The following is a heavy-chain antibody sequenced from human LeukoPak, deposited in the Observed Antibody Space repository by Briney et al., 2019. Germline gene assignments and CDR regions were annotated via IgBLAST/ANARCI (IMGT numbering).Heavy chain of an antibody. J-gene: IGHJ3*02. CDR1: GFTLSNAW. D-gene: IGHD2-2*02. Sequence: GGSLRLSCAASGFTLSNAWMSWVRQAPGKGLEWVGCINSNSDGGTTDYAAPVRGRFTISRDDSKSTLYLEMNSLKTEDTAVHYCATELGCSSTSCYKPVDTCGQGTMLTVSS. V-gene: IGHV3-15*05. CDR2: INSNSDGGTT. CDR3: ATELGCSSTSCYKPVDT.